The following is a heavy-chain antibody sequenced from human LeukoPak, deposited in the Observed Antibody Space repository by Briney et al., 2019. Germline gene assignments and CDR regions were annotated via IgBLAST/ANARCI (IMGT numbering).Heavy chain of an antibody. CDR3: ARVPYYYGSGSIDY. CDR2: INPNSGGT. Sequence: ASVKVSCKASGYTFTGYYMHWVRQAPGQGLEWMGWINPNSGGTNYAQKFQGRVTMTRDTSISTAYMELSRLRSDDTAVYYCARVPYYYGSGSIDYWGQGTLVTVSS. J-gene: IGHJ4*02. CDR1: GYTFTGYY. V-gene: IGHV1-2*02. D-gene: IGHD3-10*01.